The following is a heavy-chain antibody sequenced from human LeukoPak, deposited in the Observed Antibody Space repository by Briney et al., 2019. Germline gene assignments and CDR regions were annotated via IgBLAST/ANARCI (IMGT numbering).Heavy chain of an antibody. CDR2: INHSGST. D-gene: IGHD6-19*01. Sequence: PSETLFLTCAVYGGSFSGYYWSWIRQPPGKGLEWIGEINHSGSTNYNPSLKSRVTISVDTSKNQFSLKLSSVTAADTAVYYCARGYSGWYYYFDYWGQGTLVTVSS. CDR1: GGSFSGYY. V-gene: IGHV4-34*01. CDR3: ARGYSGWYYYFDY. J-gene: IGHJ4*02.